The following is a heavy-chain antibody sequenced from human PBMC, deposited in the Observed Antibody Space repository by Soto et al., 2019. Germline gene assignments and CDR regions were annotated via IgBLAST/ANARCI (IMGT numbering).Heavy chain of an antibody. Sequence: SETLSLTCTVSGRSISGYYWSWIRQPPGKGLEWIGYMYNTGSTVYNPSFKSRVTISVDTSKNQFSLKLNSVTAADTAVYYCARDLWGYCGTDCYPLDVWGQGTTVT. J-gene: IGHJ6*02. V-gene: IGHV4-59*01. CDR1: GRSISGYY. CDR3: ARDLWGYCGTDCYPLDV. D-gene: IGHD2-21*02. CDR2: MYNTGST.